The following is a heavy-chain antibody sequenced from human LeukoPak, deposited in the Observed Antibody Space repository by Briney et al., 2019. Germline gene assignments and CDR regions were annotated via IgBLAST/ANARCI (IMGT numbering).Heavy chain of an antibody. Sequence: GGSLRLSCAASGFTFTNYAMNWVRQAPGKGLEWVSSISDSGGRTYYADSVKGRFTISRDNSKNTLYLQMNSLRAEDTAVYYCAKDYIKFGFGVLDYWGQGTLVTVSS. CDR1: GFTFTNYA. V-gene: IGHV3-23*01. CDR3: AKDYIKFGFGVLDY. J-gene: IGHJ4*02. CDR2: ISDSGGRT. D-gene: IGHD3-10*01.